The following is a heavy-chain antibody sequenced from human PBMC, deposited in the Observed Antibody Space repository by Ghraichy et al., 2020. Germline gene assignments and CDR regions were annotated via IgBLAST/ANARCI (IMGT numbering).Heavy chain of an antibody. D-gene: IGHD2-21*02. CDR1: GFTFSRYS. Sequence: GESLNISCVASGFTFSRYSMNWVRQAPGKGLEWVSYLSSTSTTIYYAASVEGRFRISRDTAKNSLYLEMNSLRAEDTGVYYCARDGWPLVTAISFDYWGQGTPVTVSS. CDR3: ARDGWPLVTAISFDY. V-gene: IGHV3-48*04. CDR2: LSSTSTTI. J-gene: IGHJ4*02.